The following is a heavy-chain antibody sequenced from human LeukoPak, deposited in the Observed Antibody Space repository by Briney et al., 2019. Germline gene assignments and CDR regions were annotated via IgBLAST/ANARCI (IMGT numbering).Heavy chain of an antibody. CDR3: ARNPPYCTSTSCYNDY. CDR1: GYTFTIYY. D-gene: IGHD2-2*02. V-gene: IGHV1-2*02. J-gene: IGHJ4*02. CDR2: INPNGGAT. Sequence: ASGKVSYKAAGYTFTIYYMHWGGQAPGQGLEGRGWINPNGGATSYAKRFQGRGPMTRDTSISTAYMELSGLPSDDTAVYYCARNPPYCTSTSCYNDYWGQGTLGTVSA.